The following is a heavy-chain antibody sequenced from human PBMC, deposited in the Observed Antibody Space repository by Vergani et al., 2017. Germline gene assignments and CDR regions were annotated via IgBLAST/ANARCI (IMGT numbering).Heavy chain of an antibody. CDR1: GFTFSSYG. CDR2: ISWNSGSI. Sequence: VQLVESGGGVVQPGRSLRLSCAASGFTFSSYGMHWVRQAPGKGLEWVSGISWNSGSIGYADSVKGRFTISRDNAKNSLSLQMNSLRAEDTAVYYCARDPPYYDILTDYYPTFDYWGQGTLVTVSS. CDR3: ARDPPYYDILTDYYPTFDY. V-gene: IGHV3-21*04. J-gene: IGHJ4*02. D-gene: IGHD3-9*01.